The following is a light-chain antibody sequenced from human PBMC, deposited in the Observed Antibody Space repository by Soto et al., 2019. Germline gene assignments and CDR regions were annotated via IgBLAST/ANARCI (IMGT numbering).Light chain of an antibody. V-gene: IGKV1-5*03. CDR2: KAS. CDR3: QQYHSYPWT. Sequence: DIQMTQSPSTLSASVGDRVTITCRASQSISSWLAWYQQKPGKAPKLLIYKASSLESGVPSRFSGSGSGTEFTLTISSLQPDEFATYDCQQYHSYPWTFGQGTKVEIK. CDR1: QSISSW. J-gene: IGKJ1*01.